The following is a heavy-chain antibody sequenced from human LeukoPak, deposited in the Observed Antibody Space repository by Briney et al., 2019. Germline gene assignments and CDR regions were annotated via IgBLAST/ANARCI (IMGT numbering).Heavy chain of an antibody. CDR3: ARDVDGSGNYGFDW. CDR1: GFTFHGHA. CDR2: LGWDGGSI. V-gene: IGHV3-9*01. Sequence: GGSLRLSCEASGFTFHGHAMHWVRQAPGKGLEWVSGLGWDGGSIGYADSVKGRFTISRDNAKSSLYLEMNSLRAEDTAVYYCARDVDGSGNYGFDWWGQGILVTVSS. D-gene: IGHD3-10*01. J-gene: IGHJ4*02.